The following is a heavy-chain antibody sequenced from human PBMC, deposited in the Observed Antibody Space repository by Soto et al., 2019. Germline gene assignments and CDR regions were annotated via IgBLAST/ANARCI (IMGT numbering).Heavy chain of an antibody. J-gene: IGHJ6*02. D-gene: IGHD6-19*01. CDR2: ISYDGSNK. CDR3: ARDGEWGSGFYYYSMDV. CDR1: GFTFSSYA. V-gene: IGHV3-30*03. Sequence: GGSLRLSCAASGFTFSSYAMHWVRQAPGKGLEWVTLISYDGSNKYYADSVKGRFTISRDNSKNTVYLQMNTLRPDDTAVYYCARDGEWGSGFYYYSMDVWGQGTTVTVSS.